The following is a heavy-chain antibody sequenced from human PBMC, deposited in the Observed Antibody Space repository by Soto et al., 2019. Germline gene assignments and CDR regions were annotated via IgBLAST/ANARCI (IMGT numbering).Heavy chain of an antibody. CDR1: GDTFTDYY. J-gene: IGHJ4*02. V-gene: IGHV1-46*01. CDR3: ARGGHVVVVTAALDY. CDR2: VNPSGGYT. D-gene: IGHD2-21*02. Sequence: ASVKVSCKASGDTFTDYYIHWVRQAPGQGLEWMGTVNPSGGYTTYAQHFLGRVTMTRDTSTSTLYMELTSLTSDDTAIYYCARGGHVVVVTAALDYWGQGTLVTVSS.